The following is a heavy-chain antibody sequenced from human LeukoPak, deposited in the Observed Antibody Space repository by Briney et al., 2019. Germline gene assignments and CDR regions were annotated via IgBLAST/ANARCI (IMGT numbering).Heavy chain of an antibody. J-gene: IGHJ5*02. CDR3: AKDYYDSSGHGP. V-gene: IGHV3-30*18. D-gene: IGHD3-22*01. CDR2: ISYDGSNK. CDR1: GFTVSSNY. Sequence: GGSLRLSCAASGFTVSSNYMSRVRQAPGKGLEWVAVISYDGSNKYYADSVKGRFTISRDNSKNTLYLQMNSLRAEDTAVYYCAKDYYDSSGHGPWGQGTLVTVSS.